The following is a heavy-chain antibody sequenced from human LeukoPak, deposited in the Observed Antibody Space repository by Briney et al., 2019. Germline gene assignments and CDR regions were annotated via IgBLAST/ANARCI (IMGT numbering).Heavy chain of an antibody. CDR1: GGSISSSSSY. J-gene: IGHJ3*02. CDR3: ARRMTRVVRDAFDI. V-gene: IGHV4-39*01. CDR2: IYYSGST. D-gene: IGHD3-3*01. Sequence: SETLSLTCTVSGGSISSSSSYWGWIRQPPGKGLEWIGSIYYSGSTYYNPSLKSRVTISVDTSKNQFSLKLSSVTAADTAVYYCARRMTRVVRDAFDIWGQGTMVTVSS.